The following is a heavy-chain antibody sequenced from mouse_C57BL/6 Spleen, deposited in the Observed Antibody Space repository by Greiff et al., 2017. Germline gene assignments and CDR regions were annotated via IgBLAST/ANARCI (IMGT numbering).Heavy chain of an antibody. CDR1: GFSFNTYA. D-gene: IGHD2-4*01. CDR2: IRSKSNNYAT. CDR3: VRPVYYDYDVGYFDD. J-gene: IGHJ2*01. Sequence: EVQRVESGGGLVQPKGSLKLSCAASGFSFNTYAMNWVRQAPGKGLEWVARIRSKSNNYATYYADSVKDRFTISRDDSESMLYLQMNNLKTEDTAMYYCVRPVYYDYDVGYFDDWGQGTTLTVSS. V-gene: IGHV10-1*01.